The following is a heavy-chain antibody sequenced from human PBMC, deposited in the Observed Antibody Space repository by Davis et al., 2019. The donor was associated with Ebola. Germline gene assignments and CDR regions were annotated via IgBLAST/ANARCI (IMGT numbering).Heavy chain of an antibody. V-gene: IGHV4-59*12. J-gene: IGHJ2*01. D-gene: IGHD3-16*01. CDR3: ARDIGLGAFDL. Sequence: PSETLSLTCTVSGGSISSYYWSWIRQPPGKGLEWIGYIYYSGSTNYNPSLKSRVTISVDTSKNQFSLKLSSVTAADTAVYYCARDIGLGAFDLRGRGTLVTVSS. CDR1: GGSISSYY. CDR2: IYYSGST.